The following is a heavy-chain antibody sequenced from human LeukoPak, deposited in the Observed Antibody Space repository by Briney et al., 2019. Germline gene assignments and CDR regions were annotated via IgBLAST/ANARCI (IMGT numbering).Heavy chain of an antibody. Sequence: GGSLRLSCAVSGCTFSSYAMSWVRQAPGEGLEWVSAISGSGGNTYYTDSVKGRFTISRDNSKNTLYLQMSSLRPEDTGVYYCAKGLYSSSYPYYFDYWGQGTRVTVSS. V-gene: IGHV3-23*01. CDR2: ISGSGGNT. CDR3: AKGLYSSSYPYYFDY. D-gene: IGHD3-22*01. CDR1: GCTFSSYA. J-gene: IGHJ4*02.